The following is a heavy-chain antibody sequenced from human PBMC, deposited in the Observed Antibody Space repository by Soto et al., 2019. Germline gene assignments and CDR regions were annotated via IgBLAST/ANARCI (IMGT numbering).Heavy chain of an antibody. CDR2: IYYSGST. CDR3: GRRVVVVAATSEGHIDY. Sequence: SETLSLTCTVSGGSISSSSYYWGWIRQPPGKGLEWIGSIYYSGSTYHNPSLKSRVTISVDTSKNQFSLKLSSVPAADTAVYYCGRRVVVVAATSEGHIDYWGQGTLVTVSS. J-gene: IGHJ4*02. D-gene: IGHD2-15*01. CDR1: GGSISSSSYY. V-gene: IGHV4-39*01.